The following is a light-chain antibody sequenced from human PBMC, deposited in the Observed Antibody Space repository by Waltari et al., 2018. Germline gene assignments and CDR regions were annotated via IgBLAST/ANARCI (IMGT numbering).Light chain of an antibody. CDR3: SSYTRRSYWV. CDR2: KVN. CDR1: SSDVGFYDF. V-gene: IGLV2-14*01. Sequence: QSALTQPASVSGSPGQSITISCTGTSSDVGFYDFVSWFQQHPGNAPKVMIYKVNNRPSGGSNRFSGSRSASTAALTSSGLQAEDEADYYCSSYTRRSYWVFGGGTQLTVL. J-gene: IGLJ3*02.